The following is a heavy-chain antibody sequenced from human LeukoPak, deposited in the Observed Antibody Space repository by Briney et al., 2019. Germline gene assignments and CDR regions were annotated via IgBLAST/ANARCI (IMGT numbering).Heavy chain of an antibody. CDR1: GFXXXXXX. CDR2: XSGSGGST. J-gene: IGHJ4*02. D-gene: IGHD3-22*01. CDR3: AKVYDSSGYYSFFDH. V-gene: IGHV3-23*01. Sequence: GGSLRLSCAASGFXXXXXXXXXVXXXPXKXXEXVXXXSGSGGSTYYADSVKGRFTISRDNSKNTLYLQMNSLRAEDTAVYYCAKVYDSSGYYSFFDHWGQGTLVTVSS.